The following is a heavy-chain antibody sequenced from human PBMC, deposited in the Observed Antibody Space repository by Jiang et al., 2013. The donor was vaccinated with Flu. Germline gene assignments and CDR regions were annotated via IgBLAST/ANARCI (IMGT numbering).Heavy chain of an antibody. J-gene: IGHJ4*02. Sequence: QLLESGGGVVQPGRSLRLSCAASGFTVSSNYMSWVRQAPGKGLEWVSVIYSGGSTYYADSVKGRFTISRDNSKNTLYLQMNSLRAEDTAVYYCASVGLTVTTEGYYFDYWGQGTLVTVSS. CDR1: GFTVSSNY. CDR2: IYSGGST. CDR3: ASVGLTVTTEGYYFDY. D-gene: IGHD4-17*01. V-gene: IGHV3-66*01.